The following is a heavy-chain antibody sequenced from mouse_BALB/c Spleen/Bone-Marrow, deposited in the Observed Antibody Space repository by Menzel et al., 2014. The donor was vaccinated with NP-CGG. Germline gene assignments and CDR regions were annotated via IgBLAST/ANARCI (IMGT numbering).Heavy chain of an antibody. V-gene: IGHV1-61*01. J-gene: IGHJ2*01. D-gene: IGHD2-12*01. CDR3: ARQDVTTTSDY. CDR2: IHPSDSET. Sequence: VQLQQSGAELVRPGASVKLSCKASGYSFISYWMNWVKQRPGQGLEWIGMIHPSDSETRLNQKFKDKAILTVDKSSSTVYIQLSSPTSEDSAVYYCARQDVTTTSDYWGHGTTLTVSS. CDR1: GYSFISYW.